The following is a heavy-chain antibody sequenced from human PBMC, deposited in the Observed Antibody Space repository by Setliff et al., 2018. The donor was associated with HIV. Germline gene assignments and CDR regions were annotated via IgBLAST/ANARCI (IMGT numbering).Heavy chain of an antibody. V-gene: IGHV4-34*01. CDR2: IDHSGST. D-gene: IGHD1-7*01. CDR3: ARDRSNWNYGKNYMDV. Sequence: PSETLSLTCAVYGGSVSDYYWSWIRQPPGKGLEWIGEIDHSGSTNYNPSLKSRVTISVDTSKNQFSLELSSVTAADTAVYYCARDRSNWNYGKNYMDVWGKGTTVTVSS. CDR1: GGSVSDYY. J-gene: IGHJ6*03.